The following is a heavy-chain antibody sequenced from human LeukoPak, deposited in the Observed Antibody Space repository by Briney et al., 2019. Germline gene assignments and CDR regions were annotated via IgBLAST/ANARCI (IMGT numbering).Heavy chain of an antibody. D-gene: IGHD5-24*01. Sequence: ASVKVSCKASGYTFTGYYMHWVRQAPGQGLKWMGWINPNSGGTNYAQKFQGRVTMTRDTSISTAYMELSRLRSDDTAVYYCARDLAGEMATNYYYYYYMDVWGKGTTVTVSS. V-gene: IGHV1-2*02. J-gene: IGHJ6*03. CDR1: GYTFTGYY. CDR2: INPNSGGT. CDR3: ARDLAGEMATNYYYYYYMDV.